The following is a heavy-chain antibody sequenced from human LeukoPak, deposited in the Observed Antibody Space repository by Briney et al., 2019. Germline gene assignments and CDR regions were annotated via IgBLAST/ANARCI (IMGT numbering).Heavy chain of an antibody. CDR2: ISSSSSYI. J-gene: IGHJ4*02. V-gene: IGHV3-21*01. Sequence: GGSLRLSCAASGFTFSTYWMNWVRQAPGKGLEWVSSISSSSSYIYYADSVKGRFTISRDNAKNSLYLQMNSLRAEDMAVYYCARSVRGGYDYDYWGQGTLVTVSS. D-gene: IGHD5-12*01. CDR3: ARSVRGGYDYDY. CDR1: GFTFSTYW.